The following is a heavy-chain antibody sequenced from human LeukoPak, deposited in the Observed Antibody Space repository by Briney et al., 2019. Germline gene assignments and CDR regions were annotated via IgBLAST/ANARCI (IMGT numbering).Heavy chain of an antibody. CDR2: ISYDGSNK. V-gene: IGHV3-30-3*01. Sequence: QPGRSLRLSCAASGFTFSSYAMHWVRQAPGKGLEWVAVISYDGSNKYYADSVKGRFTISRDNSKNTLYLQMNSLRAEDTAVYYCARGDTAMAMGYFDYWGQGTLVTVSS. J-gene: IGHJ4*02. CDR1: GFTFSSYA. CDR3: ARGDTAMAMGYFDY. D-gene: IGHD5-18*01.